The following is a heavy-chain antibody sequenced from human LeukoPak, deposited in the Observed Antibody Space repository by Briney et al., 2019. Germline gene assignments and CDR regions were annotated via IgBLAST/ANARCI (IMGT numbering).Heavy chain of an antibody. CDR1: GFTFDDYA. CDR3: AKNSPYNWNDWDLDY. V-gene: IGHV3-23*01. CDR2: ISGSGGST. D-gene: IGHD1-1*01. J-gene: IGHJ4*02. Sequence: PGGSLRLSCVGSGFTFDDYAMHWVRQAPGKGLEWVSGISGSGGSTYYADSVKGRFTISRDNSKNTLYLQMNSLRAEDTAVYYCAKNSPYNWNDWDLDYWGQGTLVTVSS.